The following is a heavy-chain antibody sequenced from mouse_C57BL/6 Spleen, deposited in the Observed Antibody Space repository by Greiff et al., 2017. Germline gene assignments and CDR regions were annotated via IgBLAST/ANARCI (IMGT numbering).Heavy chain of an antibody. CDR3: ARVRGSPGYFDY. V-gene: IGHV1-81*01. J-gene: IGHJ2*01. CDR2: IYPRSGNT. Sequence: VKLQQSGAELARPGASVKLSCKASGYTFTSYGISWVKQRTGQGLEWIGEIYPRSGNTYYNEKFKGKATLTADKSSSTAYMELRSLTSEDSAVYFCARVRGSPGYFDYWGQGTTLTVSS. D-gene: IGHD1-1*01. CDR1: GYTFTSYG.